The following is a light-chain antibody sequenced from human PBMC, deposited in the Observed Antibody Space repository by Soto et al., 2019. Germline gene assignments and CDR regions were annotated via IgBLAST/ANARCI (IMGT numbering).Light chain of an antibody. CDR2: KAS. CDR1: QSISSW. CDR3: QQCNSIWT. V-gene: IGKV1-5*03. J-gene: IGKJ1*01. Sequence: DIQMTQSPSTLSASVGDRVTITCRASQSISSWLAWYQQKPGKAPRLLIYKASTLERGVPSRFSGSGSGTEFTLTISNLQPDDFATYHCQQCNSIWTFGQGTKVEVK.